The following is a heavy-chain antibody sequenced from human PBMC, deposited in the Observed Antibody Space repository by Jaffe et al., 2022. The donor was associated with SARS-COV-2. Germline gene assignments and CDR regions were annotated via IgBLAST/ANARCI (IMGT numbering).Heavy chain of an antibody. CDR1: GGSISSYY. Sequence: QVQLQESGPGLVKPSETLSLTCTVSGGSISSYYWSWIRQPPGKGLEWIGYIYYSGSTNYNPSLKSRVTISVDTSKNQFSLKLSSVTAADTAVYYCARESPYYDSSGYPSQYYFDYWGQGTLVTVSS. J-gene: IGHJ4*02. D-gene: IGHD3-22*01. CDR3: ARESPYYDSSGYPSQYYFDY. CDR2: IYYSGST. V-gene: IGHV4-59*01.